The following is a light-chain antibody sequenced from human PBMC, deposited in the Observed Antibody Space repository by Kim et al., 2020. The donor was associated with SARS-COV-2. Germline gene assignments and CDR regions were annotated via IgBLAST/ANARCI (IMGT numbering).Light chain of an antibody. J-gene: IGLJ3*02. Sequence: RQTATLTCTGNINNVGNQGAAWLQQHQGHPPKVLFYRNNKRPSGISERLSASRSGNTASLTITGLQPEDEADYYCSAWDRSLRGWVFGGGTQLTVL. CDR1: INNVGNQG. CDR2: RNN. V-gene: IGLV10-54*01. CDR3: SAWDRSLRGWV.